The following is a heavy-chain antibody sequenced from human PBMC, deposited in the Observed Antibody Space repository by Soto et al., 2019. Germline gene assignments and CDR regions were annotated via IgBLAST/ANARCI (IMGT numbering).Heavy chain of an antibody. CDR2: IYYSGST. CDR3: ARDTISGELGADY. Sequence: SETLSLTCTVTGGSISSGGYYWSWIRQHPGKGLEWIGYIYYSGSTYYNPSLKSRVTISVDTSKNQFSLKLSSVTAADTAVYYCARDTISGELGADYWGQGTLVTVSS. D-gene: IGHD1-26*01. J-gene: IGHJ4*02. V-gene: IGHV4-31*03. CDR1: GGSISSGGYY.